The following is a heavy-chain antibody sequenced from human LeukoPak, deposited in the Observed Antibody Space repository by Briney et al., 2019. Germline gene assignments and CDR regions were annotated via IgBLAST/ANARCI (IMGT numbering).Heavy chain of an antibody. CDR2: INAGNGNT. D-gene: IGHD3-10*01. J-gene: IGHJ4*02. CDR1: GYTFTSYA. CDR3: ASHFSGNPPPDY. V-gene: IGHV1-3*01. Sequence: GASVKFSCKASGYTFTSYAMHWVRQAPGQRLEWMGWINAGNGNTKYSQKFQGRVTITRDTSASTAYMELSSLRSEDTAVYYCASHFSGNPPPDYWGQGTLVTVSS.